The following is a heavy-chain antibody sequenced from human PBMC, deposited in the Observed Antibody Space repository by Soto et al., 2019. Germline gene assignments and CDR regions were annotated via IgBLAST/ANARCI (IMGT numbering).Heavy chain of an antibody. CDR1: GGSFSGYY. Sequence: PSETLSLTCAVYGGSFSGYYWSWIRQPPGKGLEWIGEINHSGSTNYNPSLKSRVTISVDTSKNQFSLKLSSVTAADTAVYYCARDSYAWFDSWGQGTLVTVSS. CDR2: INHSGST. V-gene: IGHV4-34*01. CDR3: ARDSYAWFDS. D-gene: IGHD1-26*01. J-gene: IGHJ5*01.